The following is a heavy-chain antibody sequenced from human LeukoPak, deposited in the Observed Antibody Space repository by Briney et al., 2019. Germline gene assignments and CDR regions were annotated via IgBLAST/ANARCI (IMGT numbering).Heavy chain of an antibody. V-gene: IGHV3-74*01. Sequence: GGSLRLSCAASGFTFRSYWIHWVRQDPGKGLVWISRVNSDGSSTFYADSVKGRFTISRDNAKNTVYLQMNSLRAEDTAVYYCARDSFWSGYYPFDYWGQGILVTVSS. D-gene: IGHD3-3*01. CDR3: ARDSFWSGYYPFDY. CDR1: GFTFRSYW. CDR2: VNSDGSST. J-gene: IGHJ4*02.